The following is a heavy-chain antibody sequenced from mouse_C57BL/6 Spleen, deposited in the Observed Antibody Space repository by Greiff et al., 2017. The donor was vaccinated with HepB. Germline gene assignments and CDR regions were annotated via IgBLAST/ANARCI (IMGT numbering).Heavy chain of an antibody. Sequence: QLQQPGAELVMPGASVKLSCKASGYTFTSYWMHWVKQRPGQGLEWIGEIDPSDSYTNYNQKFKGKSTLTVDKSSSTAYMQLSSLTSEDSAVYYCARGGTTVVEGFAYWGQGTLVTVSA. CDR2: IDPSDSYT. CDR1: GYTFTSYW. D-gene: IGHD1-1*01. J-gene: IGHJ3*01. V-gene: IGHV1-69*01. CDR3: ARGGTTVVEGFAY.